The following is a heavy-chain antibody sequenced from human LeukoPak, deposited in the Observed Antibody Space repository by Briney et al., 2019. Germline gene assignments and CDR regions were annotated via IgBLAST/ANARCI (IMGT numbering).Heavy chain of an antibody. V-gene: IGHV3-23*01. CDR2: ISGSGGST. J-gene: IGHJ4*02. Sequence: PGGSLRLSCAASGFTFSSYAMSWVRQAPGKGLEWVSAISGSGGSTYYADSVKGRFTISRDNSKNTLYLQMNSLRAEDTAVYYCAKALYGPYCTNGVCYPFDYWGQGTLVTVSS. CDR1: GFTFSSYA. CDR3: AKALYGPYCTNGVCYPFDY. D-gene: IGHD2-8*01.